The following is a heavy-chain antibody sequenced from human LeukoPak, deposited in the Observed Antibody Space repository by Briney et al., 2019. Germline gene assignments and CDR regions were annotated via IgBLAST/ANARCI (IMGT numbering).Heavy chain of an antibody. CDR2: IRSKANSYVT. CDR3: TGHSDTYCSRANCYVDNFYGLDV. D-gene: IGHD2-2*01. Sequence: PGGSLRLSCAASGFTFSGSAMHWVRQASGKGLEWVGRIRSKANSYVTAYAASVTGRFTISRDDSSNTAYLQMNSLKTEDTAVYYRTGHSDTYCSRANCYVDNFYGLDVWGQGTRVTVSS. J-gene: IGHJ6*02. V-gene: IGHV3-73*01. CDR1: GFTFSGSA.